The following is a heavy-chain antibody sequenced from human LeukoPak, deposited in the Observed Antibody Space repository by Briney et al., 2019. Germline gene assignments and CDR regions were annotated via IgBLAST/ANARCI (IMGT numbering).Heavy chain of an antibody. Sequence: GASVKVSCKASGGTFSSYAISWVRQAPGQGLEWMGGIIPIFGTANYAQKFQGRVTITTDESTSTAHMELSSLRSEDTAVYYCARADIVVVKALDYWGQGTLVTVSS. CDR3: ARADIVVVKALDY. D-gene: IGHD2-2*01. CDR1: GGTFSSYA. CDR2: IIPIFGTA. V-gene: IGHV1-69*05. J-gene: IGHJ4*02.